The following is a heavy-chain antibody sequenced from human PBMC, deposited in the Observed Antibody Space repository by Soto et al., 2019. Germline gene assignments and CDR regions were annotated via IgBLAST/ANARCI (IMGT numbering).Heavy chain of an antibody. V-gene: IGHV3-23*01. J-gene: IGHJ4*02. CDR3: AKWPDSTGVY. D-gene: IGHD2-2*01. Sequence: GGSLRLSCAASGFTFSGYAMTWVRQAPGKGLEWVSSISGSGASTYYADSVKGRFTISRDNSKNTLSLQMNSLRAEDTALYYCAKWPDSTGVYWGQGTLVTVSS. CDR1: GFTFSGYA. CDR2: ISGSGAST.